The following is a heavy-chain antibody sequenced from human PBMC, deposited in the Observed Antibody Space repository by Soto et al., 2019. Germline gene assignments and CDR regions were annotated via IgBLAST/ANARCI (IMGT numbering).Heavy chain of an antibody. CDR3: ARGNWNYAHYLDY. J-gene: IGHJ4*02. Sequence: EVQLVESGGGLVQPGGSLRLSCAASGFTFSSYSMNWVRQAPGKGLEWISYISSSSSTIYYADSVKGRFTISRDNAKNSLYLQMNSLRDEDTAVYYCARGNWNYAHYLDYWGQGTLVTVSS. V-gene: IGHV3-48*02. CDR1: GFTFSSYS. CDR2: ISSSSSTI. D-gene: IGHD1-7*01.